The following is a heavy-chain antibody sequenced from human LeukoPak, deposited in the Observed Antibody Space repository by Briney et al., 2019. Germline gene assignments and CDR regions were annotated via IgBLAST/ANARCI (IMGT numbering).Heavy chain of an antibody. CDR3: ARDSDITNNYFDGSGHPPGDH. Sequence: ASVKVSCKASGYTFTNYGISWVRQAPGQGLEWMGWISVYTGNTNCAQKLQGRVTMTTDTSTTTAYMELRSLRSDDTAVYYCARDSDITNNYFDGSGHPPGDHWGQGTLVTVST. J-gene: IGHJ4*02. V-gene: IGHV1-18*01. CDR1: GYTFTNYG. D-gene: IGHD3-22*01. CDR2: ISVYTGNT.